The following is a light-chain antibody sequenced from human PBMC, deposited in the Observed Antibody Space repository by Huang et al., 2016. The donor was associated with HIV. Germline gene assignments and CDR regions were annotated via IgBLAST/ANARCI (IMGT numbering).Light chain of an antibody. V-gene: IGKV3-15*01. CDR3: QQYNNWPRT. Sequence: ERVMTPSPDILSVSPGETATLSCRASQDVSSNLAWYRQKPGQAPSLLIYGASTRVSGIPSRCHGSGSGIAFTLTISGVQSEDFAVYYCQQYNNWPRTFGQGTKLEIK. CDR1: QDVSSN. J-gene: IGKJ2*01. CDR2: GAS.